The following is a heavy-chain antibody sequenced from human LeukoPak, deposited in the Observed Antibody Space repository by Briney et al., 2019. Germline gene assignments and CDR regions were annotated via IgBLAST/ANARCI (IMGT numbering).Heavy chain of an antibody. CDR2: IYYTGST. CDR1: GGSLSPYF. V-gene: IGHV4-59*08. Sequence: KASETLSLTCTVSGGSLSPYFWSWIRQPPGKGLEWIGYIYYTGSTNCNPSLKSRVIISFNTSRNKFSLKLSSMTPADPAVYYCARQENWVDYYFACWGQGTLVTVSS. D-gene: IGHD7-27*01. CDR3: ARQENWVDYYFAC. J-gene: IGHJ4*02.